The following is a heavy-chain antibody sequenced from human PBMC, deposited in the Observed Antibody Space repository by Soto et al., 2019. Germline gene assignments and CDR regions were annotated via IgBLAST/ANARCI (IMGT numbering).Heavy chain of an antibody. CDR2: ISSSSSYI. J-gene: IGHJ6*03. CDR1: GFTFSSYS. CDR3: ARSRWFGELKVSAGNYYYYMDV. Sequence: EVQLVESGGGLVKPGGSLRLSCAASGFTFSSYSMNWVRQAPGKGLEWVSSISSSSSYIYYADSVKGRFTISRDNAKNSLYLQMNSRRAEDTAVYYCARSRWFGELKVSAGNYYYYMDVWGKGTTVTVSS. V-gene: IGHV3-21*01. D-gene: IGHD3-10*01.